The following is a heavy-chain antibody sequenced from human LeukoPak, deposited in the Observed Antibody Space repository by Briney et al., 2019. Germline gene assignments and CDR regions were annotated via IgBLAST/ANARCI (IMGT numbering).Heavy chain of an antibody. J-gene: IGHJ5*02. Sequence: GGSLRLSCAASGFTFSSYSMNWVRQAPGKGLEWVSSISSSSSYIYYADSVKGRFTISRDNAKNSLYLQMNSLRAEDTAVYYCAREIRGITMVRGVIDPWGQGTLVTVSS. V-gene: IGHV3-21*01. CDR3: AREIRGITMVRGVIDP. CDR1: GFTFSSYS. D-gene: IGHD3-10*01. CDR2: ISSSSSYI.